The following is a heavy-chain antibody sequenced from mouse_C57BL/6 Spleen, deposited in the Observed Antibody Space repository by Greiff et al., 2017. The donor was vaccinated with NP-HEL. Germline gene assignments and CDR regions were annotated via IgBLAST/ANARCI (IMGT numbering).Heavy chain of an antibody. CDR2: IDPEDGEN. Sequence: VHVKQSGAELVKPGASVKLSCTASGFNIKDYYMHWVKQRTEQGLEWIGRIDPEDGENKYAPKFQGKATITADTSSNTAYLQLSSLTSEDTAVDYCARVLRGAVFDYWGQGTTLTVSS. V-gene: IGHV14-2*01. CDR1: GFNIKDYY. CDR3: ARVLRGAVFDY. J-gene: IGHJ2*01. D-gene: IGHD1-1*01.